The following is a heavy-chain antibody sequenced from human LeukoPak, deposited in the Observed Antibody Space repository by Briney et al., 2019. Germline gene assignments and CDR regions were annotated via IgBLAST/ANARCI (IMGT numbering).Heavy chain of an antibody. CDR2: IGGSGDNT. V-gene: IGHV3-23*01. J-gene: IGHJ4*02. CDR3: ARVSWFGELTYFDF. D-gene: IGHD3-10*01. CDR1: GFTFRSYA. Sequence: GGSLRLSCAASGFTFRSYAMTWVRQAPGKGLEWVSTIGGSGDNTYYADSVKGRFTISRDNSKNTLDLQMNSLRAEDTAVYYCARVSWFGELTYFDFWGQGTLVTVSP.